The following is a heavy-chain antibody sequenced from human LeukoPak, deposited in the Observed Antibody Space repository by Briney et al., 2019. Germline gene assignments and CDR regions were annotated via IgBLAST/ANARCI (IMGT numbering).Heavy chain of an antibody. D-gene: IGHD2-2*01. V-gene: IGHV4-34*01. CDR2: VKHSGST. CDR1: GASFSDYY. CDR3: ARTRVVPAAYYYYYMDV. Sequence: SETLSLTCAVYGASFSDYYWSWIRQPPGKGREWIREVKHSGSTTYIPSLKSRVTISVDTSKNQFSLKVSSVTAADTAVYYCARTRVVPAAYYYYYMDVWGKGTTVTVSS. J-gene: IGHJ6*03.